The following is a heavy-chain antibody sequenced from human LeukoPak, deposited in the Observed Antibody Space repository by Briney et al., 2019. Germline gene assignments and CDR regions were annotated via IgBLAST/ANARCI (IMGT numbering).Heavy chain of an antibody. V-gene: IGHV1-2*02. J-gene: IGHJ3*02. CDR3: ARERCSSTSCYEDAFDI. D-gene: IGHD2-2*01. CDR2: INPNSGGT. Sequence: PSVKVSCKASGYTFTGYYMHWVRQAPGQGLEWMGWINPNSGGTNYAQKFQGRVTMTRDTSISTAYMELSRLRSDDAAVYYCARERCSSTSCYEDAFDIWGQGTMVTVSS. CDR1: GYTFTGYY.